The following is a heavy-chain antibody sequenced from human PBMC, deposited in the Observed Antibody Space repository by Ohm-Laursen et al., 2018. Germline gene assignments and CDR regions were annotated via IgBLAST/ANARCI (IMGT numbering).Heavy chain of an antibody. CDR3: ARYSYHSRNFDY. J-gene: IGHJ4*02. V-gene: IGHV4-38-2*01. CDR1: GYSISSGYF. Sequence: SETLSLTCAVSGYSISSGYFWGWIRQPPGKGLEWIGNVYHSGSTYYNPSLKSRVTISVDTSKNRFSLKLSSVTAADTAVYYCARYSYHSRNFDYWGQGTLVTVSS. D-gene: IGHD5-18*01. CDR2: VYHSGST.